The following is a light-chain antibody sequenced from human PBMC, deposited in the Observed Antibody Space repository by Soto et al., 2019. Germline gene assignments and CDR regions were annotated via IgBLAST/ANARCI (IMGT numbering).Light chain of an antibody. Sequence: DIQMTQSPSSLSASVGDRVTITCRASQSISSYLNWYQQKPGKAPKLLIYAASNLQSGVPSRFSGSGSGTEFTLTINSLQPEDFATYYCQQSFSSPPFTFGPGTKVDIK. CDR1: QSISSY. V-gene: IGKV1-39*01. CDR2: AAS. CDR3: QQSFSSPPFT. J-gene: IGKJ3*01.